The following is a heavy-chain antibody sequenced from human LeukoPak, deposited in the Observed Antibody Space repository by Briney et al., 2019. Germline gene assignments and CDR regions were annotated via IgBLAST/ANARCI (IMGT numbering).Heavy chain of an antibody. D-gene: IGHD6-13*01. CDR2: INPNSGGT. CDR3: ARPRRGSSWYDY. Sequence: GASVKVSCKASGYTFTGYYMHWVRQAPGQGLEWMGRINPNSGGTNYAQRFQGRVTMTRDTSISTAYMELSRLRSDDTAVYYCARPRRGSSWYDYWGQGTLVTVSS. V-gene: IGHV1-2*06. CDR1: GYTFTGYY. J-gene: IGHJ4*02.